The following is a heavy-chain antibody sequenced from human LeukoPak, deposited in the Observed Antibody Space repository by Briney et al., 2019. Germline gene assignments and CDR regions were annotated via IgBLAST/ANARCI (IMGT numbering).Heavy chain of an antibody. CDR3: ARGPYSSSWYMKWFDP. D-gene: IGHD6-13*01. CDR1: GGSFSGYY. J-gene: IGHJ5*02. Sequence: SETLSLTCAVYGGSFSGYYWSWIRQPPGKGLEWTGEINHSGSTNYNPSLKSRVTISVDTSKNQFSLKLSSVTAADTAVYYCARGPYSSSWYMKWFDPWGQGTLVTVSS. V-gene: IGHV4-34*01. CDR2: INHSGST.